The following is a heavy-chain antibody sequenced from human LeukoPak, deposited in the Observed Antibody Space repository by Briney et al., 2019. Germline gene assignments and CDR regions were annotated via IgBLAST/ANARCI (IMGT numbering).Heavy chain of an antibody. CDR3: ATLRDYGDY. CDR1: GFTFSSYA. V-gene: IGHV3-30*04. Sequence: GGSLRLSCAASGFTFSSYAMHWVRQAPGKGLEWVAVISYDGSNKYYADSVKGRFTISRDNSKNTLYLQMNGLRAEDTAVYYCATLRDYGDYWGQGTLVTVSS. CDR2: ISYDGSNK. J-gene: IGHJ4*02.